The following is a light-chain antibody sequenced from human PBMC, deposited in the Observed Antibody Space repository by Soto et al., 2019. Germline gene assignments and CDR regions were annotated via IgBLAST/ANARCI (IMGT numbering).Light chain of an antibody. J-gene: IGLJ1*01. V-gene: IGLV2-14*01. CDR1: SSDVGGYNY. CDR3: SPKF. Sequence: QSVLTQPASVSGSPGQSITISCTGTSSDVGGYNYVSWYQQHPGKAPKLMIYDXXXXXXGVSNRFSGSKSGNTXSXTIXGXQAEDEADYYCSPKFVGTGTKVTVL. CDR2: DXX.